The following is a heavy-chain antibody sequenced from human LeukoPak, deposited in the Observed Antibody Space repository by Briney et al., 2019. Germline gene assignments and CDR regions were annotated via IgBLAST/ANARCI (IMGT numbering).Heavy chain of an antibody. D-gene: IGHD3-16*02. CDR3: AKAPFGGVIAPDHFDY. Sequence: PGGSLRLSCAASGFTFSSYAMSWVRQAPGRGLEWVSDISGSGGSTYYADSVKGRFTISRDNSKNTLYLQMSSLRAEDTAVYYCAKAPFGGVIAPDHFDYWGQGTLVTVSS. CDR2: ISGSGGST. J-gene: IGHJ4*02. V-gene: IGHV3-23*01. CDR1: GFTFSSYA.